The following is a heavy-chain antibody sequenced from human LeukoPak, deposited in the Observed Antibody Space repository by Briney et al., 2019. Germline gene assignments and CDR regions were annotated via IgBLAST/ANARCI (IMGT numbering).Heavy chain of an antibody. CDR2: IYTRGST. Sequence: WETLSLTCTVSGGSINNYYWSWIRQPAGKGLEWIGRIYTRGSTNYNPSLKRRVTMSVDTSKNQFSLKLSSVTAADTAVYYCARGRYCSADICSGGDAFDIWGPGTMVSVSS. CDR1: GGSINNYY. CDR3: ARGRYCSADICSGGDAFDI. V-gene: IGHV4-4*07. D-gene: IGHD2-15*01. J-gene: IGHJ3*02.